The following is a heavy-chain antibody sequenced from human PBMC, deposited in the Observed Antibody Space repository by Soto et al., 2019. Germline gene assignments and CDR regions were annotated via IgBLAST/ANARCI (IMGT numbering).Heavy chain of an antibody. D-gene: IGHD3-3*01. Sequence: SETLSLTCTVSGGSSSSSSDYWGWIRQPPGKGLEWIGSISYSGSTYYYPALQSRVTISVDKSKNQFSLKLSSVTAADTAVYYCARGALNYYLGSGPINGGRDGWGRVTTVTVCS. V-gene: IGHV4-39*01. J-gene: IGHJ6*02. CDR3: ARGALNYYLGSGPINGGRDG. CDR1: GGSSSSSSDY. CDR2: ISYSGST.